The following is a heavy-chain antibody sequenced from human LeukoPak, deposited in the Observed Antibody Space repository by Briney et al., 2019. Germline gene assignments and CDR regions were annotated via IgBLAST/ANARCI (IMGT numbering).Heavy chain of an antibody. Sequence: GGSLKISCKGSGYSFSNYWIGWVRQMPGKGLEWMGIIYPGDSDTTYSPSFQGQVTISADKSISTAYLQWSSLTASDTAMYYCARLSQIQAAAGTCDYWGQGTLVTVSS. D-gene: IGHD6-13*01. CDR2: IYPGDSDT. V-gene: IGHV5-51*01. CDR3: ARLSQIQAAAGTCDY. CDR1: GYSFSNYW. J-gene: IGHJ4*02.